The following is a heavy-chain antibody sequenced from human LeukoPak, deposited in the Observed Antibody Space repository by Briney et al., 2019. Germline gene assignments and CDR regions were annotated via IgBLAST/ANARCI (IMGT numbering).Heavy chain of an antibody. CDR1: GFTFSSYA. CDR3: VESHLIERGAFDI. Sequence: PGGSLRLSCSASGFTFSSYAMHWVRQAPGKGLEYVSAISSNGGSTYYADSVKGRFTISRDNSKYTLYLQMSSLRAEDTAVYYCVESHLIERGAFDIWGQGTMVTVSS. D-gene: IGHD2/OR15-2a*01. V-gene: IGHV3-64D*06. J-gene: IGHJ3*02. CDR2: ISSNGGST.